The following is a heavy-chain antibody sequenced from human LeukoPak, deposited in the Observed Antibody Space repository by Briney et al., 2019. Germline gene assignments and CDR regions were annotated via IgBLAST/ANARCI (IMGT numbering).Heavy chain of an antibody. CDR2: INPNSGGT. V-gene: IGHV1-2*02. J-gene: IGHJ4*02. CDR1: RYTFTGYY. D-gene: IGHD3-22*01. CDR3: ARAKGYYYDSSGYYPDY. Sequence: GASVKVSCKASRYTFTGYYMHWVRQAPGQGLEWMGWINPNSGGTNYAQKFQGRVTMTRDTSISTAYMELSRLRSDDTAVYYCARAKGYYYDSSGYYPDYWGQGTLVTVSS.